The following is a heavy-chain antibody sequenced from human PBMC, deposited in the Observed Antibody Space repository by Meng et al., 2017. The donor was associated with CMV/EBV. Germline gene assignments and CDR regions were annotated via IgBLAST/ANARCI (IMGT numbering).Heavy chain of an antibody. CDR3: ARGEQLAPFDY. V-gene: IGHV1-69*05. CDR1: GGPFSSYA. Sequence: SCKASGGPFSSYAISWVRQAPGQGLEWMGGIIPIFGTANYAQKFQGRVTITTDESTSTAYMELSSLRSEDTAVYYCARGEQLAPFDYWGQGTLVTVSS. CDR2: IIPIFGTA. J-gene: IGHJ4*02. D-gene: IGHD6-6*01.